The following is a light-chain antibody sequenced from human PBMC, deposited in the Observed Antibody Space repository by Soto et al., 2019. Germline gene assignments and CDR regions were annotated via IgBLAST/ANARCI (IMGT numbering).Light chain of an antibody. Sequence: NFMLTQPHSVSESPGKTVTISCTRSSGSIASNYVQWYQQRPGSAPTTVIYEDNQRPSGVPDRFSGSIDSSSNSASLTISGLKTEDEDDYYCQSYDSSNYVFGTGTKV. J-gene: IGLJ1*01. V-gene: IGLV6-57*04. CDR1: SGSIASNY. CDR2: EDN. CDR3: QSYDSSNYV.